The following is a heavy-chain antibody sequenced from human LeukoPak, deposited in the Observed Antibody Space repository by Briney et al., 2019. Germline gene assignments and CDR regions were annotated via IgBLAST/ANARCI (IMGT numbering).Heavy chain of an antibody. V-gene: IGHV5-51*01. Sequence: GESLKISCKGSGYSFTSYWIGWVRRMPGKGLEWMGIIYPGDSDTRYSPSFQGQVTISADKSISTAYLQWSSLKASDTAMYYCARQYYDFWSGYYRHFDYWGQGTLVTVSS. D-gene: IGHD3-3*01. CDR2: IYPGDSDT. J-gene: IGHJ4*02. CDR3: ARQYYDFWSGYYRHFDY. CDR1: GYSFTSYW.